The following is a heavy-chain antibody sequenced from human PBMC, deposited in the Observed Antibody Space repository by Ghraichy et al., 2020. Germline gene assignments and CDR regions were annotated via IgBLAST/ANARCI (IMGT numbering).Heavy chain of an antibody. CDR1: GFTFSSYA. CDR2: ISGSGGST. Sequence: GGSLRLSCAASGFTFSSYAMSWVRQAPGKGLEWVSAISGSGGSTYYAESVKGRFTISRDNSKNTLYLQMNSLRAEDTAVYYCAKDTYHDYRKPGNYYYYGMDVWGQGTTVTVSS. D-gene: IGHD4-11*01. V-gene: IGHV3-23*01. CDR3: AKDTYHDYRKPGNYYYYGMDV. J-gene: IGHJ6*02.